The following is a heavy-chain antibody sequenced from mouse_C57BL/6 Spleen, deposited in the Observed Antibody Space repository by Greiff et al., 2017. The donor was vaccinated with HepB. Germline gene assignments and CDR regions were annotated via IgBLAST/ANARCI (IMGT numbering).Heavy chain of an antibody. J-gene: IGHJ3*01. CDR2: IDPSDSET. D-gene: IGHD1-1*01. V-gene: IGHV1-52*01. Sequence: QVQLQQSGAELVRPGSSVKLSCKASGYTFTSYWMHWVKQRPIQGLEWIGNIDPSDSETHYNQKFKDKATLTVDKSSSTAYMQLSSLTSEDSAVYYCARGYYGSSYDAYWGQGTLVTVSA. CDR1: GYTFTSYW. CDR3: ARGYYGSSYDAY.